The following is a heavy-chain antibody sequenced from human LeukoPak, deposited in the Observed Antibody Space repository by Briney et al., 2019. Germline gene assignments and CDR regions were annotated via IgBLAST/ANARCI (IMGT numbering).Heavy chain of an antibody. Sequence: GGSLRLSCAASGFTFSSYAMSWVRQAPGKGLEWVSAISGSGGSTYYADSVKGRFTISRDNSKNTLYLQMNSLRAEDTAVYFCAKGLSDSSAPMDYWGQGTLVTVSS. D-gene: IGHD3-22*01. J-gene: IGHJ4*02. CDR2: ISGSGGST. CDR1: GFTFSSYA. V-gene: IGHV3-23*01. CDR3: AKGLSDSSAPMDY.